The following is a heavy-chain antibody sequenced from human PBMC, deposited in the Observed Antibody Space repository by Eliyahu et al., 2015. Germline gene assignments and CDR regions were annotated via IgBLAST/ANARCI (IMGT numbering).Heavy chain of an antibody. D-gene: IGHD1-26*01. Sequence: QLQLQESGPGLVKPSETLSLTCTVXGGXIXSSSYYWGXIRQPPGKGLEWXGSIYYSGSTYYXPSLKSRVTISVDTSKNQFSLKLSSVTAADTAVYYCARGPHTGSFDYWGQGTLVTVSS. J-gene: IGHJ4*02. CDR2: IYYSGST. V-gene: IGHV4-39*07. CDR1: GGXIXSSSYY. CDR3: ARGPHTGSFDY.